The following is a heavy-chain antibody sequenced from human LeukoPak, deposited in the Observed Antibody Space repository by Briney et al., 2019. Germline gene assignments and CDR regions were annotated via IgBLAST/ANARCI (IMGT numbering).Heavy chain of an antibody. Sequence: GESLKISCKGSGYSFSSYWISWVCQMPGKGLEWMGRIDPGDSFTKYRPSLEGRVTISADKSLSTVYLQWGSLKASDTAIYYCARDGGGVSSWVSHWGQGTLVTVSS. CDR3: ARDGGGVSSWVSH. CDR1: GYSFSSYW. CDR2: IDPGDSFT. V-gene: IGHV5-10-1*01. D-gene: IGHD2-8*02. J-gene: IGHJ4*02.